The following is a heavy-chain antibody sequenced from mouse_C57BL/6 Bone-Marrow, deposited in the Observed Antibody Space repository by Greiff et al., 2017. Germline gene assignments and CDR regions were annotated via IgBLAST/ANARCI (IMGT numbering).Heavy chain of an antibody. Sequence: VQLQQSGAELVRPGASVTLSCKASGYTFTDYEMHWVKQTPVHGLEWIGAIDPETGGTAYNQKFKGKAILTADKSSSTAYMQLRSLTSEDSAVYYWTGGYYGSTYYFDYWGQGTTLTVSS. D-gene: IGHD2-3*01. CDR1: GYTFTDYE. J-gene: IGHJ2*01. CDR3: TGGYYGSTYYFDY. V-gene: IGHV1-15*01. CDR2: IDPETGGT.